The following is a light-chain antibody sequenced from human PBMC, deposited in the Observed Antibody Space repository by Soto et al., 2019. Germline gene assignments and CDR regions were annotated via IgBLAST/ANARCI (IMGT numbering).Light chain of an antibody. J-gene: IGLJ2*01. CDR1: SSDVGGYNY. Sequence: QSALTQPASVSGSPGQSITISRTGTSSDVGGYNYVSWYQQHPGKAPKLMIYDVSNRPSGVSNRFSGSKSGNTASLTISGLQAEDEADYYCSSYTSSIYVVFGGGTKVTVL. CDR3: SSYTSSIYVV. V-gene: IGLV2-14*01. CDR2: DVS.